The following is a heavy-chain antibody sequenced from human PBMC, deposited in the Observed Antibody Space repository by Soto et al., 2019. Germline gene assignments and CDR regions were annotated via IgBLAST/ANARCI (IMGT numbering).Heavy chain of an antibody. V-gene: IGHV1-3*05. CDR1: GYTFTNYA. CDR2: INAGNGNT. J-gene: IGHJ4*02. CDR3: ARVSGYYRPDY. D-gene: IGHD5-12*01. Sequence: QVQLVQSGAEEKKPGASVKVSCKASGYTFTNYAVHWVRQAPGQRLEWMGWINAGNGNTKYSQKFQGRVTITRDTSASTAYMELSSLRSEDTAVYYCARVSGYYRPDYWGQGTLVTVSS.